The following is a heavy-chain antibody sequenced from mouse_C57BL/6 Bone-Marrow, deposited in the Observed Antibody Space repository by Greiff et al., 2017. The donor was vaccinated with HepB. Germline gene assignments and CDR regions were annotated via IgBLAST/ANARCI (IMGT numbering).Heavy chain of an antibody. CDR2: ISYDGSN. CDR3: ARYYYGSSIFDY. Sequence: DVHLVESGPGLVKPSQSLSLTCSVTGYSITSGYYWNWIRQFPGNKLEWMGYISYDGSNNYNPSLKNRISITRDTSKNQFFLKLNSVTTEDTATYYCARYYYGSSIFDYWGQGTTLTVSS. V-gene: IGHV3-6*01. J-gene: IGHJ2*01. D-gene: IGHD1-1*01. CDR1: GYSITSGYY.